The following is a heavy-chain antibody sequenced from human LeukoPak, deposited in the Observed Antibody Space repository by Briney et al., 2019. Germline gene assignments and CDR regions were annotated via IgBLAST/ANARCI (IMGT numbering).Heavy chain of an antibody. CDR3: ARVVLEWGSDY. J-gene: IGHJ4*02. V-gene: IGHV3-21*01. D-gene: IGHD2-15*01. Sequence: PGGSLRLSCAASGFTFSGSAMHWVRQAPGKGLEWVSSISSSSSYIYYADSVKGRFTISRDNAKNSLYLQMNSLRAEDTAVYYCARVVLEWGSDYWGQGTLVTVSS. CDR2: ISSSSSYI. CDR1: GFTFSGSA.